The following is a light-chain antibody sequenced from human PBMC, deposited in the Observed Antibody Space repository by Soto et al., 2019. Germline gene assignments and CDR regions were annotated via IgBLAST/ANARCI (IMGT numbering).Light chain of an antibody. V-gene: IGKV2-28*01. CDR2: LGS. CDR3: QQCSNWPRT. Sequence: DIVMTQSPLSLPVTPGEPASISCRSSQSLLHSNGYNYLDWYLQKPGQSPQLLIYLGSNRASGVPDRFSGRGSGTDFTLTISSLEPEDFAVYYCQQCSNWPRTFGQGTKVDIK. J-gene: IGKJ1*01. CDR1: QSLLHSNGYNY.